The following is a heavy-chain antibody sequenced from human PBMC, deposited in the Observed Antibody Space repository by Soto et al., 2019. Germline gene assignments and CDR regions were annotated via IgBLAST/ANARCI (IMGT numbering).Heavy chain of an antibody. V-gene: IGHV4-4*07. CDR2: IYTGAIT. CDR3: AREVTSEGYPYYFDY. CDR1: DASISSHY. J-gene: IGHJ4*02. Sequence: SETLSLTCTVSDASISSHYWNWVRQPAGKGLEWIGRIYTGAITDYNPSLKSRVTMSIDTSRNQFSLKLISVTAADTAVYWCAREVTSEGYPYYFDYWGQGALVTVSS. D-gene: IGHD4-4*01.